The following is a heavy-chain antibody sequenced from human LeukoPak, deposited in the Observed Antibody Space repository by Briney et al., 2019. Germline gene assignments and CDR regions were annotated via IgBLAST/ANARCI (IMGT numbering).Heavy chain of an antibody. J-gene: IGHJ4*02. CDR1: GFTFSSYG. V-gene: IGHV3-33*01. CDR3: VRRGAGTYDFDY. D-gene: IGHD1-26*01. CDR2: IWTDGSKK. Sequence: PGRSLRLSCSASGFTFSSYGMHWVRQAPVKGLEWVTVIWTDGSKKYYVDSVKGRCSISRDNSNNILYLQMDSLRVEDTAVYYCVRRGAGTYDFDYWGQGTLVTVST.